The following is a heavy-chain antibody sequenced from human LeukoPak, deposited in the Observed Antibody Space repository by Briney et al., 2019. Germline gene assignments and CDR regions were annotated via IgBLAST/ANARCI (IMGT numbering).Heavy chain of an antibody. Sequence: GTLRLSCAASGFTFSSYGMSWVRQAPGKGLEWIGYIYYSGSTNYNPSLKSRVTISVDTSKNQFSLKLNSVTPADTAVYYCARGGYYGSGNDFRFDPWGQGTLVTVSS. V-gene: IGHV4-59*01. J-gene: IGHJ5*02. CDR3: ARGGYYGSGNDFRFDP. D-gene: IGHD3-10*01. CDR1: GFTFSSYG. CDR2: IYYSGST.